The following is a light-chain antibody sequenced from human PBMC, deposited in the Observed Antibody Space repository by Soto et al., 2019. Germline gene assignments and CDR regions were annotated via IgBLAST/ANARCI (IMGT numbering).Light chain of an antibody. V-gene: IGKV3-11*01. CDR3: QQRRNWPPLT. Sequence: ETVLTQSPATRSLSPGETATLSCRASESVDIYLAWYQQKPGQAPRLLIYHASNRATGIPARFSGSGSGTDFTLTISSLEPEDSAVYYCQQRRNWPPLTFGGGTRVEIK. J-gene: IGKJ4*01. CDR2: HAS. CDR1: ESVDIY.